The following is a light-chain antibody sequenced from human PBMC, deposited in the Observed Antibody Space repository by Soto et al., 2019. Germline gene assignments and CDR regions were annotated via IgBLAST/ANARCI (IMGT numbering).Light chain of an antibody. CDR1: QSVSSGY. CDR2: GAS. CDR3: QQYGSSPRT. V-gene: IGKV3-20*01. J-gene: IGKJ1*01. Sequence: EIVLTQSPGTLSLSPGERATLSCRASQSVSSGYLAWYQHKPGQAPRLLIYGASSRATDIPDRFSGSGSATDFTLTISRLEPEDFAVYYCQQYGSSPRTFGRGTKVDIK.